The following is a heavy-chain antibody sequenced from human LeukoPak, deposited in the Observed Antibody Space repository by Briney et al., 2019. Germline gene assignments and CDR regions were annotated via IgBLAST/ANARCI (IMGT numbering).Heavy chain of an antibody. Sequence: AASVEVSCKASGYTFTSYGISWVRQAPGQGLEGMGWISAYNGNTNYAQKLQGSVTMTTDTSTSTAYMELRSLRSDDTAVYYCARDFGYSSSWDDAFDIWGQGTMVTVSS. J-gene: IGHJ3*02. CDR3: ARDFGYSSSWDDAFDI. CDR1: GYTFTSYG. CDR2: ISAYNGNT. V-gene: IGHV1-18*01. D-gene: IGHD6-13*01.